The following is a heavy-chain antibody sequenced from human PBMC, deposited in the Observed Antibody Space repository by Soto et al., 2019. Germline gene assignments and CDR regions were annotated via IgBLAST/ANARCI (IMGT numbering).Heavy chain of an antibody. CDR2: IDPSDSYT. V-gene: IGHV5-10-1*01. Sequence: GESLKISCKGSGYSFTSYWISWVRQMPGKGLEWMGRIDPSDSYTNYSPSSQGHVTISADKSISTAYLQWSSLKASDTAMYYCARGYYDSSGYYYEGRMFDYWGQGTLVTVSS. J-gene: IGHJ4*02. D-gene: IGHD3-22*01. CDR1: GYSFTSYW. CDR3: ARGYYDSSGYYYEGRMFDY.